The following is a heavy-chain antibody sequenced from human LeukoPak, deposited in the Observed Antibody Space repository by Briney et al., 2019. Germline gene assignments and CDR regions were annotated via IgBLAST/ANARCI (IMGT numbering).Heavy chain of an antibody. D-gene: IGHD3-22*01. CDR3: AKQHYYDSSGYYPPGD. Sequence: GGSLRLSCAASGFTFSSYGMHWVRQAPGRGLEWVAVIWYDGSNKYYADSVKGRFTISRDNSKNTLYLQMNSLRAEDTAMYYCAKQHYYDSSGYYPPGDWGQGTLVTVSS. CDR1: GFTFSSYG. CDR2: IWYDGSNK. J-gene: IGHJ4*02. V-gene: IGHV3-33*06.